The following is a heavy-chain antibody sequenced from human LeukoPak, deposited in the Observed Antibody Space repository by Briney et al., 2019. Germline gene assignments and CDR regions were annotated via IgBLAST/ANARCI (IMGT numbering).Heavy chain of an antibody. V-gene: IGHV1-18*01. CDR2: ISAYNGNT. Sequence: ASVKVSCKASGYTVNTYGITWVRQAPGQGLEWMGWISAYNGNTNYAQKLQGRVTMTTDTSTSTAYMELRSLRSDDTAVYYCARDEYYDFWSGYYPNYYYYYMDVWGKGTTVTVSS. D-gene: IGHD3-3*01. CDR3: ARDEYYDFWSGYYPNYYYYYMDV. CDR1: GYTVNTYG. J-gene: IGHJ6*03.